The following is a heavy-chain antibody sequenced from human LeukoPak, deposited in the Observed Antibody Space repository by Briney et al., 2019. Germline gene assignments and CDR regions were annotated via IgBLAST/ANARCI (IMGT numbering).Heavy chain of an antibody. CDR2: INGDGSST. J-gene: IGHJ3*02. CDR1: GFSFSSYW. CDR3: TRDGYGFDI. Sequence: PGGSLRLSCAASGFSFSSYWMHWVRRAPGKGLVWVSRINGDGSSTSYADSVKGRFTISRDNAKNTLYLQMNSLRAEDTAVYYCTRDGYGFDIWGQGTMVTVSS. V-gene: IGHV3-74*01.